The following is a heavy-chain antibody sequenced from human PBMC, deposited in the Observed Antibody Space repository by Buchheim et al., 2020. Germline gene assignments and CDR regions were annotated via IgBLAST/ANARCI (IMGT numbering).Heavy chain of an antibody. V-gene: IGHV4-59*08. Sequence: QVQLQESGPGLVKPSETLSLTCTVSGGSISSYYWSWIRQPPGKGLEWIGYIYYSGSTNYNPSLKSRVTISVDTSKNQFSLKLSSVTAADTAVYYCASTEVVPAAAYNWFDPGGQGTL. CDR2: IYYSGST. D-gene: IGHD2-2*01. J-gene: IGHJ5*02. CDR1: GGSISSYY. CDR3: ASTEVVPAAAYNWFDP.